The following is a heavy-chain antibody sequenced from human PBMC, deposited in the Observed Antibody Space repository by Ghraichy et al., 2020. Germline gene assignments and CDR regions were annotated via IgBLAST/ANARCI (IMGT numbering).Heavy chain of an antibody. D-gene: IGHD6-13*01. CDR3: ARREIAADAIDY. J-gene: IGHJ4*02. Sequence: SETLSLTCTVSGGSISSSTYYWGWIRQPPGKGLEWIGSIYYSGSTYYNPSLKSRVTISVDTSKNQFSLKLSSVTAADTAVYYCARREIAADAIDYWGQGTLVTVSS. CDR1: GGSISSSTYY. V-gene: IGHV4-39*01. CDR2: IYYSGST.